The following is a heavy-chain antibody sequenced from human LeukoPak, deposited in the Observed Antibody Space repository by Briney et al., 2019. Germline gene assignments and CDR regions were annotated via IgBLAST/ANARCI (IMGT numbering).Heavy chain of an antibody. V-gene: IGHV3-11*01. CDR1: GFTFSDEY. D-gene: IGHD6-13*01. Sequence: GGSLRLSCAASGFTFSDEYMSWIRRAPGKGLEWISCVSNSGSSIYYADSVKGRFSISRDNVKNSLYLQMNSLRVEDTAVYYCARDGAYSASNFWGQGTMVAVSS. J-gene: IGHJ3*01. CDR2: VSNSGSSI. CDR3: ARDGAYSASNF.